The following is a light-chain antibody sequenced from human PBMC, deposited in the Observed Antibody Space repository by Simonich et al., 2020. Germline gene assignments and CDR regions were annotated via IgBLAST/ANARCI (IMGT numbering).Light chain of an antibody. CDR2: DVS. J-gene: IGLJ3*02. CDR1: SSDVGGYNY. V-gene: IGLV2-14*03. CDR3: SSYTSSSTWV. Sequence: QSALTQPASGSGSPGQSTTISCTGTSSDVGGYNYVSWFQHHPGKAPKLMIYDVSNLPSGVSNRFSGSKSGNTASLTISGLQAEDEADYYCSSYTSSSTWVFGGGTKLTVL.